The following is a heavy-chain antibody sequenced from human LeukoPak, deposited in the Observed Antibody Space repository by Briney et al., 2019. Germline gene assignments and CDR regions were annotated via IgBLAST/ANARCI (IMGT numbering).Heavy chain of an antibody. V-gene: IGHV4-59*08. J-gene: IGHJ4*02. CDR2: IYYSGIT. Sequence: PSETLSLTCTVSGDSISSYYWYWFRQPPGKELEWIACIYYSGITHYNPSLKSRVTISLDTSKNQFSLRLSSVTAADTAVYYCARQVLLWFGELLDNFDYWGQGTLVTVSS. CDR3: ARQVLLWFGELLDNFDY. D-gene: IGHD3-10*01. CDR1: GDSISSYY.